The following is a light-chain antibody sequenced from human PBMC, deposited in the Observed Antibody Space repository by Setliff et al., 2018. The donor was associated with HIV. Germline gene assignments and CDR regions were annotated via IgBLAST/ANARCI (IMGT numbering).Light chain of an antibody. J-gene: IGLJ1*01. V-gene: IGLV2-11*01. CDR1: SSDVGFFNY. Sequence: ALAQPRSVSGSRGQSVTISCTGTSSDVGFFNYVSWYQQPPGKAPKLMIYEVNKRPSGVPDRFSGSKSGNTASLTISGLQAEDETDYYCCSYAGNFLHVFGTGTKVTVL. CDR2: EVN. CDR3: CSYAGNFLHV.